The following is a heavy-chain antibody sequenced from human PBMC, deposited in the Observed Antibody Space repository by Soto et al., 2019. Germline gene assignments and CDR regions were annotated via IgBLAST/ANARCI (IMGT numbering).Heavy chain of an antibody. D-gene: IGHD2-8*02. Sequence: QVQLQQWGARLLKPSEMLSLTCAVYGGSFSGYYWTWIRQPPGKGLEWIGQINHSGSTNYNPSLRSRVTIAVATSKNQFSLKLSSVTAADTAVYYCARGISMLVVVQTDAPDKYYFDSWGLGTLVTVSS. CDR1: GGSFSGYY. J-gene: IGHJ4*02. CDR3: ARGISMLVVVQTDAPDKYYFDS. CDR2: INHSGST. V-gene: IGHV4-34*01.